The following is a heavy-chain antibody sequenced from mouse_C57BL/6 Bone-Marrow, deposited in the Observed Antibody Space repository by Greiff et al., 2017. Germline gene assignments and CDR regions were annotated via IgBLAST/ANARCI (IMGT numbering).Heavy chain of an antibody. Sequence: QVQLKQPGAELVKPGASVKLSCKASGYTFTSYWMHWVKQRPGQGLEWIGMIHPNSGSTNYNEKFKSKATLTVDKSSSTAYMQLSSLTSEDSAVYYCARERSTAQATFLYYYAMDYWGQGTSVTVSS. D-gene: IGHD3-2*02. CDR3: ARERSTAQATFLYYYAMDY. CDR2: IHPNSGST. V-gene: IGHV1-64*01. J-gene: IGHJ4*01. CDR1: GYTFTSYW.